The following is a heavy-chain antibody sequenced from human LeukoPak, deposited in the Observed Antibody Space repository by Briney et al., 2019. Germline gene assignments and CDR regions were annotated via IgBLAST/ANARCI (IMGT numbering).Heavy chain of an antibody. CDR1: GFTFSSYG. D-gene: IGHD1-1*01. CDR3: ARGNGDQLNWFDP. CDR2: IWYDGSNK. V-gene: IGHV3-33*01. J-gene: IGHJ5*02. Sequence: GGSLRLSCAASGFTFSSYGMHWVRQAPGKGLEWVAVIWYDGSNKYYADSVKGRFTISRDNSKNTLYLQMNSLRAEDTAVYYRARGNGDQLNWFDPWGQGTLVTVSS.